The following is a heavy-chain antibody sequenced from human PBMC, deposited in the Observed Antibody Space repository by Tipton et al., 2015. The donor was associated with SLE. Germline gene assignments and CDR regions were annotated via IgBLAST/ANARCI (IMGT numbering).Heavy chain of an antibody. CDR2: ISDGGST. CDR1: GGSVRSSS. Sequence: TLSLTCSVSGGSVRSSSWSWIRQPPGKGLEWIGYISDGGSTNYNPSLKSRITISVDTSKNQLSLKLSSVTAADTAVYYCARVPAVYYYYMDVWGKGTTVTVSS. J-gene: IGHJ6*03. V-gene: IGHV4-59*02. D-gene: IGHD2-2*01. CDR3: ARVPAVYYYYMDV.